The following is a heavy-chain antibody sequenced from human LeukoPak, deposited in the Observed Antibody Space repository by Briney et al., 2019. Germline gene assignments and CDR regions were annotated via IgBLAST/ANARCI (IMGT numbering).Heavy chain of an antibody. CDR1: GGSISSGSYY. Sequence: TLSLTCTVSGGSISSGSYYWSWIRQPAGKGLEWIGRIYTSGSTNYNPSLKSRVTISVDTSKNQFSLKLSSVTAADTAVYYCAREAYYDFWSGYYTFDYWGQGTLVTVSS. D-gene: IGHD3-3*01. V-gene: IGHV4-61*02. CDR2: IYTSGST. CDR3: AREAYYDFWSGYYTFDY. J-gene: IGHJ4*02.